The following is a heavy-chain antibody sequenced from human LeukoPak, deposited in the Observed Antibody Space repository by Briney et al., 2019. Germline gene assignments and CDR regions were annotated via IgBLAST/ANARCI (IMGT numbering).Heavy chain of an antibody. Sequence: GGSLRLSCAASGFPFSTYAMSWVRQAPGKGLEWVSYITNSGNSKSYADSVRGRFTISRDNTKNSLYLQMNRLRAEDTAVYYCARDKSYGDSEDYWGQGTLVTVSS. V-gene: IGHV3-48*01. CDR3: ARDKSYGDSEDY. D-gene: IGHD4-17*01. CDR1: GFPFSTYA. CDR2: ITNSGNSK. J-gene: IGHJ4*02.